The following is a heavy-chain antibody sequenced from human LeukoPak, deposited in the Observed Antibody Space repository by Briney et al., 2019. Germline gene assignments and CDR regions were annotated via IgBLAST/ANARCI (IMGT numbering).Heavy chain of an antibody. Sequence: GESLKISCKGSGYSFTSYWIGWVRQMPGKGLEWMGIIYPGDSDTRYSPSFQGQVTISADKSISTAYLQWSSLKASDTAMYYCASRRPYDSSGYYQGAFDIWGQGTMVTVFS. CDR1: GYSFTSYW. CDR2: IYPGDSDT. CDR3: ASRRPYDSSGYYQGAFDI. V-gene: IGHV5-51*01. D-gene: IGHD3-22*01. J-gene: IGHJ3*02.